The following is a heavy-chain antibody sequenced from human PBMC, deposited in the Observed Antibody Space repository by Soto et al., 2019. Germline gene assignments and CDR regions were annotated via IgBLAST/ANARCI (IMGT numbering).Heavy chain of an antibody. CDR3: ARVHIVVPAAIGYYYYGMDV. CDR2: IWYDGSNK. V-gene: IGHV3-33*01. Sequence: VGSLRLSCASSVFTFSSYGMHWVRHSPGKWLEWVAVIWYDGSNKYYADSVKGRFTISRDNSKNTLYLQMNSLRAEGTAVYYCARVHIVVPAAIGYYYYGMDVWGQGTTVTVSS. J-gene: IGHJ6*01. D-gene: IGHD2-2*02. CDR1: VFTFSSYG.